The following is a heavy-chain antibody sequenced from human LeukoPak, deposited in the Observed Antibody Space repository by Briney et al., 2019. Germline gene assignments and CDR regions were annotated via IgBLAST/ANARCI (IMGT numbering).Heavy chain of an antibody. Sequence: GASVKVSCKASGGTFSSYAISWVRQAPGQGLEWMGGIIPIFGTANYAQKFQGRVTITADKSTSTAYMELSGLRSEDTAVYYCARDALGSGSQYWGQGTLVTVSS. CDR3: ARDALGSGSQY. V-gene: IGHV1-69*06. J-gene: IGHJ4*02. CDR2: IIPIFGTA. D-gene: IGHD3-10*01. CDR1: GGTFSSYA.